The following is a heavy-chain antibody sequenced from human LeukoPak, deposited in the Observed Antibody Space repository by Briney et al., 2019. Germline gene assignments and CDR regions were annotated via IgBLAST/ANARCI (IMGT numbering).Heavy chain of an antibody. CDR2: ISSSGSTI. CDR3: ARHSIAAAGLLYYYYYMDV. Sequence: GGSLRLSCAASGFTFSSYEMNWVRQAPGKGLEWVSYISSSGSTIYYADSVKGRFTISRDNAKNSLYLQMNSLRAEDTAAYYCARHSIAAAGLLYYYYYMDVWGKGTTVTVSS. CDR1: GFTFSSYE. D-gene: IGHD6-13*01. V-gene: IGHV3-48*03. J-gene: IGHJ6*03.